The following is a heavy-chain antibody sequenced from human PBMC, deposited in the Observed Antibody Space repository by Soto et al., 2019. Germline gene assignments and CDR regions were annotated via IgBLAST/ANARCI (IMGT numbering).Heavy chain of an antibody. CDR1: GGTFSSYA. Sequence: QVQLVQSGAEVKKPGSSVKVSCKASGGTFSSYALSWVRQAPGQGLEWMGGIIPIFGTANYAQKFQGRVTITADESXXPAYMELSSLRSEDTAVYYCASEGVRDSSTWIFDYWGQGTLVTVSS. CDR3: ASEGVRDSSTWIFDY. J-gene: IGHJ4*02. CDR2: IIPIFGTA. D-gene: IGHD6-13*01. V-gene: IGHV1-69*12.